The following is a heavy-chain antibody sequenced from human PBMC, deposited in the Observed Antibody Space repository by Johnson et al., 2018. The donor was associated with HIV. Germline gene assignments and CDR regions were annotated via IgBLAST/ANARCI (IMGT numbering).Heavy chain of an antibody. D-gene: IGHD2-21*02. CDR1: GFTFSYYG. CDR2: IRYDGENQ. V-gene: IGHV3-30*02. J-gene: IGHJ3*02. Sequence: QVQLVESGGGVVQTGGSLRLSCEASGFTFSYYGMHWVRQAPGKGLEWVSFIRYDGENQYYVDSVKGRFTISRDNAKNSVYVQMNSLRAEDTAVYYCARSVVVTAQSGIYAFDIWGQGTMVTVSS. CDR3: ARSVVVTAQSGIYAFDI.